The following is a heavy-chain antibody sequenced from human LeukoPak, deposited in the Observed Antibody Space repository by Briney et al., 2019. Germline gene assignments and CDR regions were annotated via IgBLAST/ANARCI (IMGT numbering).Heavy chain of an antibody. CDR1: GASVNSGNYY. Sequence: NSSETLSLTCTVSGASVNSGNYYWTWIRQPAGKRLEWIGRIYTSGTTNYHPSLKSRVTISIDASKNQFSLRLSSVTAADTAVYYCTRGGELMNFWGQGTLVTVSS. CDR2: IYTSGTT. V-gene: IGHV4-61*02. CDR3: TRGGELMNF. J-gene: IGHJ4*02. D-gene: IGHD1-26*01.